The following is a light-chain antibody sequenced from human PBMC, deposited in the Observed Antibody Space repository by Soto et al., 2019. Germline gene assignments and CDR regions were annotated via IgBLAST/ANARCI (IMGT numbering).Light chain of an antibody. CDR3: QQRSNWSI. Sequence: EIALTQSPATLSLTPGEGATLSCRASQSVSSYLAWYQQKPGQAPRLLIYDASNRATGIPARFSGSGSGTDFTLTISSLEPEDFAVYYCQQRSNWSIFGPGTKVDIK. J-gene: IGKJ3*01. V-gene: IGKV3-11*01. CDR1: QSVSSY. CDR2: DAS.